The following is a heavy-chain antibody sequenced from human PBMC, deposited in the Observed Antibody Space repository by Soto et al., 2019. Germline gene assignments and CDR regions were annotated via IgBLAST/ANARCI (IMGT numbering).Heavy chain of an antibody. J-gene: IGHJ4*02. CDR1: GFTLSGYA. V-gene: IGHV3-64*04. Sequence: PGGSLRLSCAASGFTLSGYAMDWVRQAPGKGLEYVSGIRNNGSNKYYANSVQGRFTISRDNSKNTLYLQMNSLRAEDTAVYYCAKRREDIVVVPAAIGYWGQGTLVTVSS. CDR2: IRNNGSNK. D-gene: IGHD2-2*01. CDR3: AKRREDIVVVPAAIGY.